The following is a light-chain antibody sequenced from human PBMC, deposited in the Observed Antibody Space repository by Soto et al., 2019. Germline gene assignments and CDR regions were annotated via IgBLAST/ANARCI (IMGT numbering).Light chain of an antibody. CDR3: QQYSSYRT. J-gene: IGKJ1*01. Sequence: DIQMTQSPSTLSASVGDRVTITCRASESISVWLAWYQQKPRKAPKLLIYKASNLDSGVPSRFSGSGSGTEFPLTISSLQPDDFATYYCQQYSSYRTFGQGTKVEIK. CDR2: KAS. V-gene: IGKV1-5*03. CDR1: ESISVW.